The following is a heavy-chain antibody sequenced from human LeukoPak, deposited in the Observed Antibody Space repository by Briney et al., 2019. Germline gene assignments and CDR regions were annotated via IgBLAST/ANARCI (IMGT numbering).Heavy chain of an antibody. CDR1: GFTFSTYS. CDR3: AKDQRPDSGYDIDY. V-gene: IGHV3-23*01. CDR2: IYGSGYTT. Sequence: GGSLRLSCAASGFTFSTYSMSWVRQAPRKGLEWVSVIYGSGYTTNYADSVKGRFTISRDNSKNMLYLQMHGLRAEDTAVYYCAKDQRPDSGYDIDYWGQGTLVTVSS. D-gene: IGHD5-12*01. J-gene: IGHJ4*02.